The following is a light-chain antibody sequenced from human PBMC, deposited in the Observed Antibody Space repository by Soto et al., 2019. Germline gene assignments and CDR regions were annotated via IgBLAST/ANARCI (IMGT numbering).Light chain of an antibody. CDR1: QSVKSTS. J-gene: IGKJ5*01. V-gene: IGKV3-20*01. CDR2: GAS. CDR3: QHYNTSPPIT. Sequence: EIVMTQSPATLSVSPGERATLSCRASQSVKSTSLVWYQQKPAQAPRLLIYGASSRATGIPGRFSGGGSGTDFTLTISRLEPEDFAVYYCQHYNTSPPITFGQGTRLEIK.